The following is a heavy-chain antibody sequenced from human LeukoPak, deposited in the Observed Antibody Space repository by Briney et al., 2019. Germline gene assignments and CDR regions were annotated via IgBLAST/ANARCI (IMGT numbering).Heavy chain of an antibody. CDR2: ISSSGSTI. CDR3: ARDLGTPCDY. V-gene: IGHV3-48*03. Sequence: GGSLRLCCAASGFTFSSYEMNWVGQAPGKGLEWVSYISSSGSTIYYADSVKGRFTISRDNAKNSLYLQMNSLRAEDTSVYYCARDLGTPCDYSGQGTLVTVSS. CDR1: GFTFSSYE. J-gene: IGHJ4*02. D-gene: IGHD1-1*01.